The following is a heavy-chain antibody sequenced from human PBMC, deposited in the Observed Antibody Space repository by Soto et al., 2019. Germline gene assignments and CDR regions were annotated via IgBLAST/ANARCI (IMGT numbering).Heavy chain of an antibody. CDR1: GGSFSGYY. D-gene: IGHD2-15*01. J-gene: IGHJ2*01. Sequence: PSETLSLTCAVYGGSFSGYYWSWIRQPPGKGLEWIGEINHSGSTNYNPSLKSRVTISVDTSKNQFSLKLSSVTAADTAVYYCARRNLKYCSGGSCSNRPRYWYFDLWGSGTLVTVSS. CDR2: INHSGST. CDR3: ARRNLKYCSGGSCSNRPRYWYFDL. V-gene: IGHV4-34*01.